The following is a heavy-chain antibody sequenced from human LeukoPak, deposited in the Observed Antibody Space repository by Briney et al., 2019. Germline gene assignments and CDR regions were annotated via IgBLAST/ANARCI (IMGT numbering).Heavy chain of an antibody. Sequence: GVSLRLSCAASGFTFSDYYMSWIRQAPGKGLEWVSYISSSSSYTNYADSVKGRFTISRDNAKNSLYLQMNSLRAEDTAVYYCARGWRKFGELFNYYYYYGMDVWGKGTTVTVSS. D-gene: IGHD3-10*01. CDR2: ISSSSSYT. J-gene: IGHJ6*04. CDR3: ARGWRKFGELFNYYYYYGMDV. V-gene: IGHV3-11*06. CDR1: GFTFSDYY.